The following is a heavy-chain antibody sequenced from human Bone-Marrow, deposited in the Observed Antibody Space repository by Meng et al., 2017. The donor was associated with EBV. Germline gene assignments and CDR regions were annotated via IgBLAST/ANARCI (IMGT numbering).Heavy chain of an antibody. CDR3: ARAGGSFTVDP. V-gene: IGHV4-30-4*08. Sequence: EAVRGLVKRPEGLPLIFDATCDSIYSGVEFCCWSRQARGRGLEWFGIIVFGGESYYTSSFRSRTTISLDTSKNQFSLKLTSVTAADTAVYYCARAGGSFTVDPWGQGALVTVSS. J-gene: IGHJ5*02. CDR1: CDSIYSGVEF. D-gene: IGHD1-26*01. CDR2: IVFGGES.